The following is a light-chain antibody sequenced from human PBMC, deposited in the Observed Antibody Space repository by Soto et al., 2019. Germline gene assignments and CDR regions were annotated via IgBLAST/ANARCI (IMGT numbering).Light chain of an antibody. CDR2: DVS. CDR1: SSDVGGYNY. J-gene: IGLJ2*01. Sequence: QSALTQPASVSGSPGQSITISCIGTSSDVGGYNYVSWYQQHPGKTPKVMIYDVSNRPSGVSDRFSGSKSGNTASLTISGLQAEDEADYYCSSYTSCTTLVFGGGTKLTVL. V-gene: IGLV2-14*01. CDR3: SSYTSCTTLV.